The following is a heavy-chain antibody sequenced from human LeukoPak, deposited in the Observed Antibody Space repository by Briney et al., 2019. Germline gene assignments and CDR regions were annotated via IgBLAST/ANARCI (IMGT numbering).Heavy chain of an antibody. CDR3: ARDHRSSWYRSRYYFDY. CDR1: GYTFTSYG. D-gene: IGHD6-13*01. J-gene: IGHJ4*02. Sequence: ASVKVSCKASGYTFTSYGISWVRQAPGQGLEWMGWISAYNGNTNYAQKLQGRVTMTTDTSTSTAYMELRSLRSDDTAVYYCARDHRSSWYRSRYYFDYWGQGTLVTVSS. V-gene: IGHV1-18*01. CDR2: ISAYNGNT.